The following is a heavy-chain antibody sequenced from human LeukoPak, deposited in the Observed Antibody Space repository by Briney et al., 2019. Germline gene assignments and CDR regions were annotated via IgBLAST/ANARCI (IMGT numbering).Heavy chain of an antibody. D-gene: IGHD6-19*01. CDR3: AEDTSVAGTAPG. V-gene: IGHV3-9*01. CDR1: GFTFDDYA. CDR2: ISWNSGSI. J-gene: IGHJ4*02. Sequence: PGGSLRLSCAASGFTFDDYAMHWVRQAPGKGLEWVSGISWNSGSIGYADSVKGRFTISRDNAKNSLYLQMNSLRAEDTALYYCAEDTSVAGTAPGWGQGTLVTVSS.